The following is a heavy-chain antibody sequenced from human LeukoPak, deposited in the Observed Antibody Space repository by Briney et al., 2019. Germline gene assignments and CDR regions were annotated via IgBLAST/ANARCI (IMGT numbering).Heavy chain of an antibody. CDR1: GGTFSSYA. Sequence: ASVKVSCKASGGTFSSYAISWVRQAPGQGLEWMGGIIPIFGTANYAQKFRGRVTITADESTSTAYMELSSLRSEDTAVYYCARADRYTVAAFDIWGQGTMVTVSS. CDR2: IIPIFGTA. V-gene: IGHV1-69*13. CDR3: ARADRYTVAAFDI. D-gene: IGHD3-16*02. J-gene: IGHJ3*02.